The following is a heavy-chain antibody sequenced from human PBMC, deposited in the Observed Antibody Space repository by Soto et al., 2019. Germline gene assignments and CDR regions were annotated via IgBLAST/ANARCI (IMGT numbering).Heavy chain of an antibody. CDR1: GFTFSSYG. CDR3: AKDRAVAGDYFDY. J-gene: IGHJ4*02. V-gene: IGHV3-30*18. CDR2: ISYDGSNK. D-gene: IGHD6-19*01. Sequence: QVQLVESGGGVVQPGRSLRLSCAASGFTFSSYGMHWVRQAPGKGLEWVAVISYDGSNKYYADSVKGRFTISRDNSKNTLYLQMNSLRAEDTAVYYCAKDRAVAGDYFDYWGQGTLVTVSS.